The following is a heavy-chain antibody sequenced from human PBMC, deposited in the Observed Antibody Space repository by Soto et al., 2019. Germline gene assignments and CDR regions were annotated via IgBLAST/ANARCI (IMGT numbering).Heavy chain of an antibody. CDR1: GGTFSSYA. Sequence: ASVKVSCKASGGTFSSYAISWVRQAPGQGLEWMGWISAYNGNTNYAQKLQGRVTMTTDTSTSTAYMELRSLRSDDTAVYYCVRAEYYYDSSGYPVFDYWGQGTLVTVSS. CDR3: VRAEYYYDSSGYPVFDY. J-gene: IGHJ4*02. V-gene: IGHV1-18*01. D-gene: IGHD3-22*01. CDR2: ISAYNGNT.